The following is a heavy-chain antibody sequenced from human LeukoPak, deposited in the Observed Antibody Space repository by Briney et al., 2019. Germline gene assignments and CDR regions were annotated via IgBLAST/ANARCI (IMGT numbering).Heavy chain of an antibody. CDR2: IYTSGST. J-gene: IGHJ6*03. V-gene: IGHV4-61*02. Sequence: PSQTLSLTCTVSGGSISSGSYYWSWIRQPAGKGLEWIGRIYTSGSTNYNPSLKSRVTISVDTSKNQFSLKVISVTAADTAVYYCARPTHYDSSGAYMNVWGRGTTVTVSS. D-gene: IGHD3-22*01. CDR3: ARPTHYDSSGAYMNV. CDR1: GGSISSGSYY.